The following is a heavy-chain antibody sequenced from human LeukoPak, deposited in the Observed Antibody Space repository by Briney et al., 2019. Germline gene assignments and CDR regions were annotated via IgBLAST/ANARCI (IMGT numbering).Heavy chain of an antibody. CDR1: GFTFSSYS. J-gene: IGHJ4*02. V-gene: IGHV3-48*01. Sequence: GGSLRLSCAASGFTFSSYSMNWVRQAPGKGLEWVSYISSSSSTIYYADSVRGRFTISRDNAKNSLYLQMNSLRAEDTAVYYCARGSSPYQGIAAAGDDYWGQGTLVTVSS. D-gene: IGHD6-13*01. CDR3: ARGSSPYQGIAAAGDDY. CDR2: ISSSSSTI.